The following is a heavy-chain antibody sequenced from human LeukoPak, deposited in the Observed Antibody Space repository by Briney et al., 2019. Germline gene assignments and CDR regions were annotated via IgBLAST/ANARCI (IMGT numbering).Heavy chain of an antibody. CDR1: GGSISSYY. D-gene: IGHD3-10*01. Sequence: SETLSLTCTVSGGSISSYYWSWIRQPPGKGLEWIGYIYYSGSTNYNPSLKSRVTISVDTSKNQFSLRLSSVTAADTAVYYCAREDSGSYYNYYYFYMDVWGKGTTVTISS. CDR3: AREDSGSYYNYYYFYMDV. V-gene: IGHV4-59*12. J-gene: IGHJ6*03. CDR2: IYYSGST.